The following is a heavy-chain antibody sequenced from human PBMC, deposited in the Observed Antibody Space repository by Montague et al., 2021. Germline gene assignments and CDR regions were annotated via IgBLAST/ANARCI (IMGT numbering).Heavy chain of an antibody. CDR3: ARLALKDYTGRGPLGN. D-gene: IGHD4-11*01. V-gene: IGHV5-51*01. CDR2: IYPGDSDV. J-gene: IGHJ4*02. CDR1: GYTFSDYW. Sequence: QSVAEVKKPGESLKISCKTSGYTFSDYWIAWVRQMPGKGLDWMGIIYPGDSDVKYSPSFQGQVTISVDKSVTTAYLQLTSLRASDSAMYYCARLALKDYTGRGPLGNWGQGTLVTVSS.